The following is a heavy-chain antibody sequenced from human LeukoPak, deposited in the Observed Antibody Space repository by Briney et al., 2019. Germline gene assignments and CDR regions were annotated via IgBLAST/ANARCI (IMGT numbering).Heavy chain of an antibody. D-gene: IGHD2-2*02. J-gene: IGHJ4*02. CDR2: IKQDGSEK. CDR1: GFTFSTYW. CDR3: ARDQGYCSSTSCYRGFDY. Sequence: PGGSLRLSCAASGFTFSTYWMSWVRQAPGKGLEWVANIKQDGSEKYYVDSVKGRFPISRDNAKNLLYLQMNSLRAEDTAVYYCARDQGYCSSTSCYRGFDYWGQGTLVTVSS. V-gene: IGHV3-7*01.